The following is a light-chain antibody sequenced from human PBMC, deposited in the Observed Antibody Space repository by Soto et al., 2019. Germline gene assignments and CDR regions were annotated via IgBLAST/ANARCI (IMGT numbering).Light chain of an antibody. V-gene: IGLV2-8*01. CDR3: SSYAGSNNLI. Sequence: QPVLTQPPSASGSPGQSVTISCTGTSSDLGAYDYVSWYQQHPGKAPKLMIFEVNKRPSGVPDRFSGSKSGNTASLTVTGLQAEDEADYYCSSYAGSNNLIFGGGTKLTVL. CDR2: EVN. J-gene: IGLJ2*01. CDR1: SSDLGAYDY.